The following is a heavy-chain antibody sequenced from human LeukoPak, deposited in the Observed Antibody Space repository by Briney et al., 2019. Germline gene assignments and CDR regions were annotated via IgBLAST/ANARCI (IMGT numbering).Heavy chain of an antibody. J-gene: IGHJ6*03. V-gene: IGHV1-18*01. D-gene: IGHD2-21*01. Sequence: ASVKVSCKASGYTFTSYGISWVRQAPGQGLEWMGWISAYNGNTNYAQKLQGRVTMATDTSTSTAYMELRSLRSDDTAVYYCARSWGSISDYYYMDVWGKGTTVTVSS. CDR2: ISAYNGNT. CDR3: ARSWGSISDYYYMDV. CDR1: GYTFTSYG.